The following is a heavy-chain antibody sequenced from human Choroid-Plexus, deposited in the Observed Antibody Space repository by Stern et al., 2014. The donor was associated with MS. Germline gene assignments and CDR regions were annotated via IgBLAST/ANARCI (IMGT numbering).Heavy chain of an antibody. V-gene: IGHV3-30*18. Sequence: VQLVESGGGVAQPGRPLILSCAASGFTFSNFGMHWVRQAPGKGLGWGALISYDGSYKFYADSVKGRFTIFRDNSKNPLYMHMNSLRAEDTAVYYCAKDRQWSTYFFDYWGQGSLVTVSS. D-gene: IGHD2-15*01. CDR2: ISYDGSYK. J-gene: IGHJ4*02. CDR1: GFTFSNFG. CDR3: AKDRQWSTYFFDY.